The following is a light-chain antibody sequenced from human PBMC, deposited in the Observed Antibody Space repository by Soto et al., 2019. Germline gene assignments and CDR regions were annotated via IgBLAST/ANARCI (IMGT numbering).Light chain of an antibody. V-gene: IGLV2-14*01. CDR2: EVN. CDR1: INDVGDDNY. J-gene: IGLJ2*01. CDR3: AAWDDSLSGLVV. Sequence: QSVLTQPASVSGSPGQSITISCIGTINDVGDDNYVSWYQQHPGKAPKLMIYEVNNRPSGVSNRFSGSKSGTSASLAISGLRSEDEADYYCAAWDDSLSGLVVFGGGTKVTVL.